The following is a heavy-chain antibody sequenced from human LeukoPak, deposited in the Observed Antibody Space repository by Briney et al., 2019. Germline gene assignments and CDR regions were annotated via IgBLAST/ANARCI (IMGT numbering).Heavy chain of an antibody. D-gene: IGHD6-19*01. CDR1: GFTVSSNY. V-gene: IGHV3-66*01. CDR3: ARSGYSDGWYGGY. CDR2: IYANGNS. Sequence: GGSLRLSCAASGFTVSSNYMNWVRQAPGQGLEWVSVIYANGNSYYADPAKGRFTISRDNSRNTLYLQINSLRAEDTAVYYCARSGYSDGWYGGYWGQGTLVTVSS. J-gene: IGHJ4*02.